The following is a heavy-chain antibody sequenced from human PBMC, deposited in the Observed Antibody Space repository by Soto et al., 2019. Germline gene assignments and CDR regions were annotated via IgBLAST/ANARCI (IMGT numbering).Heavy chain of an antibody. CDR1: GFTFSNAW. CDR3: TTDPYDSSGYYYENFDY. J-gene: IGHJ4*02. Sequence: GRSLRLSCAAAGFTFSNAWMNWVRQAPGKGLEWVGRIKSKTDGGTTDYAAPVKGRFTISRDDSKNTLYLQMNSLKTEDTAVYYCTTDPYDSSGYYYENFDYWGQGTLVTVSS. D-gene: IGHD3-22*01. V-gene: IGHV3-15*07. CDR2: IKSKTDGGTT.